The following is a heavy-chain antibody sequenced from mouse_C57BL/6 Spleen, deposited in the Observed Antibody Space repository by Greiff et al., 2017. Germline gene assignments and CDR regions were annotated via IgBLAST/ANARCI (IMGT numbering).Heavy chain of an antibody. CDR1: GYAFSSSW. CDR2: IYPGDGDT. CDR3: ARGYRGDYAMDY. J-gene: IGHJ4*01. V-gene: IGHV1-82*01. Sequence: VQLQQSGPELVKPGASVKISCKASGYAFSSSWVNWVKQRPGKGLEWIGRIYPGDGDTNYNGKFKGKATLTADKSSSTAYMQLSSLTSEDSAVYFCARGYRGDYAMDYWGQGTSGTVSS. D-gene: IGHD2-14*01.